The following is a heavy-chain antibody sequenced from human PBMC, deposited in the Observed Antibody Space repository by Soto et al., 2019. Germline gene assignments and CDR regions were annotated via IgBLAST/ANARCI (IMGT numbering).Heavy chain of an antibody. CDR3: ARVQYSSSGGSEIIKAGGIGWFDP. CDR2: INHSGST. CDR1: GGSFSGYY. D-gene: IGHD6-13*01. V-gene: IGHV4-34*01. Sequence: SETLSLTCAVYGGSFSGYYWSWIRQPPGKGLEWIGEINHSGSTNYNPSLKSRVTISVDTSKNQFSLKLSSVTAADTAVYYCARVQYSSSGGSEIIKAGGIGWFDPWGQGTLVTGSS. J-gene: IGHJ5*02.